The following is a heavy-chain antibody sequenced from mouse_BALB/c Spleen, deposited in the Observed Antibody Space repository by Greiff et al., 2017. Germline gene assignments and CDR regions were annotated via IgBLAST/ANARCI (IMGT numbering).Heavy chain of an antibody. J-gene: IGHJ3*01. D-gene: IGHD2-1*01. CDR1: GYSITSGYY. Sequence: DVKLQESGPGLVKPSQSLSLTCSVTGYSITSGYYWNWIRQFPGNKLEWMGYISYDGSNNYNPSLKNRISITRDTSKNQFFLKLNSVTTEDTATYYCARGHGNWFAYWGQGTLVTVSA. CDR3: ARGHGNWFAY. CDR2: ISYDGSN. V-gene: IGHV3-6*02.